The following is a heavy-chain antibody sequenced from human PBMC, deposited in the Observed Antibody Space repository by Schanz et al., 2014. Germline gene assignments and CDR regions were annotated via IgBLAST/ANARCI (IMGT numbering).Heavy chain of an antibody. CDR1: GFTFSDAW. Sequence: EVQLLESGGGLVQPGGSLRLSCAASGFTFSDAWMSWVRQAPGKGLEWVGRIKSKFDGATTDYVAPVKGRFTISRDNSKNTLYLQMKSLRAEDTAIYYCAKDAPYPFDLWGRGTLITVSS. CDR2: IKSKFDGATT. V-gene: IGHV3-15*01. J-gene: IGHJ2*01. CDR3: AKDAPYPFDL.